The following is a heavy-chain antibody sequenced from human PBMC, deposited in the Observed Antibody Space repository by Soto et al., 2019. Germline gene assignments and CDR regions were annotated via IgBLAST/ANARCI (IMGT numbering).Heavy chain of an antibody. CDR3: ARQYYYGSGTYYNPYFDY. V-gene: IGHV6-1*01. J-gene: IGHJ4*02. CDR1: GDSVSSNSAA. CDR2: TYYRSKWYN. Sequence: SQTLSLTCAISGDSVSSNSAAWNWIRQSPSRGLEWLGRTYYRSKWYNDYAVSVKSRIIVNPDTSKNRFSLQLNSVTTEDTAMYYCARQYYYGSGTYYNPYFDYWGQGTMVTVSS. D-gene: IGHD3-10*01.